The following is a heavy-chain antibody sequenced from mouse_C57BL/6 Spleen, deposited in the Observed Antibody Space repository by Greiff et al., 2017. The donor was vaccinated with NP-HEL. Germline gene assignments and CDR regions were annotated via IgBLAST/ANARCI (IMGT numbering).Heavy chain of an antibody. CDR3: ATPYYAMDY. J-gene: IGHJ4*01. CDR2: ISYDGSN. CDR1: GYSITSGYY. V-gene: IGHV3-6*01. Sequence: EVKLMESGPGLVKPSQSLSLTCSVTGYSITSGYYWNWIRQFPGNKLEWMGYISYDGSNNYNPSLKNRISITRDTSKNQFFLKLNSVTTEDTATYYCATPYYAMDYWGQGTSVTVSS.